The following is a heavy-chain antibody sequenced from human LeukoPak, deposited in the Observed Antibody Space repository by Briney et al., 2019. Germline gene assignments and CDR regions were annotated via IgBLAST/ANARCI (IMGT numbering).Heavy chain of an antibody. V-gene: IGHV3-74*01. Sequence: GGSLRLSCAASRFTLSTYWMHWVRQAPGKGLVWVSHINSDGSWTSYADSVKGRFTISKDNAKNTVYLQMNNLRAEDTAVYYCVSFYETDWGRGTLVTVSS. D-gene: IGHD2/OR15-2a*01. CDR2: INSDGSWT. CDR1: RFTLSTYW. CDR3: VSFYETD. J-gene: IGHJ4*02.